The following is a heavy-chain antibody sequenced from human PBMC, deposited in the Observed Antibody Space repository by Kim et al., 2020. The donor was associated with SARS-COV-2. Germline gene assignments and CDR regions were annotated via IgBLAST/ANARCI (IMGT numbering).Heavy chain of an antibody. J-gene: IGHJ6*02. CDR3: AREVGGRDV. D-gene: IGHD1-26*01. CDR2: IYYRGSK. Sequence: SEPLSLTCTFPVRSLPRSSYPLLLQPPRKGLEGIGYIYYRGSKNYNLRLKSRGTISVETSKNQLSLKLRSVTAAGTAGYYGAREVGGRDVWGDGTTDT. V-gene: IGHV4-59*12. CDR1: VRSLPRSS.